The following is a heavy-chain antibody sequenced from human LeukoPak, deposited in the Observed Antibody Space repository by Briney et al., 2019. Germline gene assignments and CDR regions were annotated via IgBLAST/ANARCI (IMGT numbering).Heavy chain of an antibody. V-gene: IGHV3-23*01. CDR3: AKNGDRGAYCSGGTCYPYYYYYMDV. J-gene: IGHJ6*03. CDR2: ISTTGGTT. Sequence: GGSLRLSCAASGFTFSSYAVSWVRQAPGRGLEWVSAISTTGGTTYYADSVRGRFTISRDNSRNTLYLQMNSLRAEDTAIYYCAKNGDRGAYCSGGTCYPYYYYYMDVWGRGTTVTISS. CDR1: GFTFSSYA. D-gene: IGHD2-15*01.